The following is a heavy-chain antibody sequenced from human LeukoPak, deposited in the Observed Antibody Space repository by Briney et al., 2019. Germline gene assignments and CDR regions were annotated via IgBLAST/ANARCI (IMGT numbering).Heavy chain of an antibody. D-gene: IGHD3-10*01. V-gene: IGHV1-8*01. CDR1: GYTFTSYD. CDR3: ARGNALGLLWFGELFKYYMDV. Sequence: ASVKVSCKASGYTFTSYDINWVRQATGQGLEWMGWMNPNSGNTGYAQKFQGRVTMTRNTSISTAYMELSSLRSEDPAVYYCARGNALGLLWFGELFKYYMDVWGKGTTVTVSS. J-gene: IGHJ6*03. CDR2: MNPNSGNT.